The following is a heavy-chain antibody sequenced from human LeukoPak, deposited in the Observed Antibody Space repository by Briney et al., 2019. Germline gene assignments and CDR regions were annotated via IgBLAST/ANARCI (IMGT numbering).Heavy chain of an antibody. J-gene: IGHJ4*02. V-gene: IGHV4-34*01. CDR3: ARGIVEMATIEGFDY. CDR1: GGSFSGYY. CDR2: INHSGST. Sequence: SETLSLTCAVYGGSFSGYYWSWIRQPPGKGLEWIGEINHSGSTNYNPSLKSRVTISVDTSKNQFSLKLGSVTAADTAVYYCARGIVEMATIEGFDYWGQGTLVTVSS. D-gene: IGHD5-24*01.